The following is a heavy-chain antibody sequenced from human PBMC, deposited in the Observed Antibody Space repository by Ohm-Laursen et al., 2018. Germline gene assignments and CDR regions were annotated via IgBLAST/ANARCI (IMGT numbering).Heavy chain of an antibody. CDR1: GYTFTSYD. J-gene: IGHJ6*02. V-gene: IGHV1-8*01. Sequence: ASVKVSCKASGYTFTSYDINWVRQATGQGLEWMGWMNPNSGNTGYAQKFQGRVTMTRNTFISTAYMELSSLRSEDTAVYYCASSHYYDSSGYYYLYYYYYGMDVWGQGTTVTVSS. D-gene: IGHD3-22*01. CDR3: ASSHYYDSSGYYYLYYYYYGMDV. CDR2: MNPNSGNT.